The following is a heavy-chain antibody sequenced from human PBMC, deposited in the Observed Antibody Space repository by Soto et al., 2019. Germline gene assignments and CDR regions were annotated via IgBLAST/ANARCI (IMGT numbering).Heavy chain of an antibody. V-gene: IGHV3-48*02. D-gene: IGHD1-26*01. CDR1: GFTFSSYT. CDR3: ARVEWEALDFDY. Sequence: PGGSLRLSCAASGFTFSSYTMNWVRQAPGKVLEWVSYISSSSSTISYADSVKGRFTISRDNAKNSLYLQMNSLRDEDTAVYYCARVEWEALDFDYWGQGTLVTVSS. CDR2: ISSSSSTI. J-gene: IGHJ4*02.